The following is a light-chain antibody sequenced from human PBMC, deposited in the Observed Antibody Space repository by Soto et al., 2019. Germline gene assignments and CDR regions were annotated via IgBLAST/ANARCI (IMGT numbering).Light chain of an antibody. CDR2: DIS. V-gene: IGKV3-15*01. CDR1: QDVTTN. Sequence: EISMTQFPAILSASPGGGATLSCRAAQDVTTNFAWYQLRRGQPPRLLIYDISTRATGVPARFSGSGSGTEFTLTISGLLPEDFATYHCQQLNTLPFTFGQGTRLEIK. J-gene: IGKJ5*01. CDR3: QQLNTLPFT.